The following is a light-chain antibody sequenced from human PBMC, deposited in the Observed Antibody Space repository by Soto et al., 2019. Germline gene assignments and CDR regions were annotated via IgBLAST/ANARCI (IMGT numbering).Light chain of an antibody. Sequence: ALTQPRSVSGSPGQSVTISCTGASSDVGGYNYVSWYQQHPGKAPKLMIYDVSKRPSGVPDRFSGSKSGNTASLTISGLQTEDEADYYCCSYAGRYTYVFGTGTKVTVL. CDR2: DVS. J-gene: IGLJ1*01. V-gene: IGLV2-11*01. CDR1: SSDVGGYNY. CDR3: CSYAGRYTYV.